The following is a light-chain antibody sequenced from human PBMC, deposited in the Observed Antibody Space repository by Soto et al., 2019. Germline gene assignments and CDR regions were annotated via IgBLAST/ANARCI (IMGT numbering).Light chain of an antibody. CDR3: QQYGSSFT. CDR2: GAS. J-gene: IGKJ3*01. V-gene: IGKV3-20*01. CDR1: QSVSSSY. Sequence: EIVLTQSPGNLSLSPGERATLSCRASQSVSSSYLAWYQQKPGQAPRLLIYGASSRATGIPDRFSGSGSGTDFTLNISRLEPEEFAVYYCQQYGSSFTFGPGTKVDIK.